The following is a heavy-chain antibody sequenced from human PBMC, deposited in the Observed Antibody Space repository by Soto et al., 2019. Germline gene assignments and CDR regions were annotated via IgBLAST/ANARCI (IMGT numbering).Heavy chain of an antibody. CDR1: GYTFTGYY. CDR2: INPNSGST. D-gene: IGHD6-6*01. J-gene: IGHJ4*02. Sequence: ASVKVSCKASGYTFTGYYMHWVRQAPGQGLEWMGWINPNSGSTNYAQKFQGWVTMTRDTSISTAYMELSRLRSDDTAVYYGARPVSPSSSSSYFDYWGQGTLVTVSS. V-gene: IGHV1-2*04. CDR3: ARPVSPSSSSSYFDY.